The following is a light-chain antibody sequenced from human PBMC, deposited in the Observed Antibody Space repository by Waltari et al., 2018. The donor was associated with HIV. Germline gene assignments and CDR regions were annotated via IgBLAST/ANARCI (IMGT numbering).Light chain of an antibody. CDR3: CSYAGSSTL. Sequence: QSALPQPASVSGSPVQSITLSCTGTSSYVGSYNLFSWYQQHPGKAPKLMIYEVSKRPSGVSNRFSGSKSGNTASLTISGLQAEDEADYYCCSYAGSSTLFGGGTKLTVL. CDR2: EVS. CDR1: SSYVGSYNL. V-gene: IGLV2-23*02. J-gene: IGLJ3*02.